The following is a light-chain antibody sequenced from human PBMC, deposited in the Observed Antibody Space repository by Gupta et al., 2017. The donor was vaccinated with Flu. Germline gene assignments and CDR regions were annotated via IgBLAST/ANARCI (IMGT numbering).Light chain of an antibody. CDR3: SSYTNTNTVFV. V-gene: IGLV2-14*01. CDR2: EVS. J-gene: IGLJ2*01. Sequence: QSALTQPASVSGSPGPSIAISCTGTSSAVGGYDYVSWYQQHPGKAPELMIFEVSRRPSRISDRFSGSKSGNTASLTISGLLAEDEAYYYCSSYTNTNTVFVFGGGTKLTVL. CDR1: SSAVGGYDY.